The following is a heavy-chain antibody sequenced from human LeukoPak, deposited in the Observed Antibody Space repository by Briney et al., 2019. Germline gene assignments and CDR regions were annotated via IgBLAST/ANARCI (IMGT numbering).Heavy chain of an antibody. V-gene: IGHV3-30-3*01. CDR2: ISYDGSNK. J-gene: IGHJ3*02. CDR1: GFTFSSYS. Sequence: PGGSLRLSCAASGFTFSSYSMHWARQAPGKGLEWVAVISYDGSNKYYADSVKGRFTISRDNSKNTLYLQMNSLRAEDTAVYYCARMLWAHYYDFWSGPYSKDAFDIWGQGTMVTVSS. CDR3: ARMLWAHYYDFWSGPYSKDAFDI. D-gene: IGHD3-3*01.